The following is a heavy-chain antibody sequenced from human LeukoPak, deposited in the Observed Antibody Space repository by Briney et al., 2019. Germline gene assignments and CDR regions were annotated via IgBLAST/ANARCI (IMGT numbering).Heavy chain of an antibody. CDR1: GFTFSSYA. J-gene: IGHJ6*03. CDR3: ARVASYYDFWSGSLSPYYYYYYMDV. V-gene: IGHV3-30-3*01. CDR2: ISYDGSNK. Sequence: GGSLRLSCAASGFTFSSYAMHWARQAPGKGLEWVAVISYDGSNKYYADSVKGRFTISRDNAKNSLYLQMNSLRAEDTAVYYCARVASYYDFWSGSLSPYYYYYYMDVWGKGTTVTVSS. D-gene: IGHD3-3*01.